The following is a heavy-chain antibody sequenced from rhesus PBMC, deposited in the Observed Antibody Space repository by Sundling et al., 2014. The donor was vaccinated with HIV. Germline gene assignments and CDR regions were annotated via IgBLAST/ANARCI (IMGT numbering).Heavy chain of an antibody. J-gene: IGHJ4*01. Sequence: EVQLVESGGGLVQPGGSLRLSCAASGFTFQSYVMSWVRQAPGKGLEWVSSISSASSNIYYADSVKGRFTISRDNAKNSLSLQMNSLRAEDTAVYYCTRDRYSWIWDFLDYWGQGVLVTVSS. CDR2: ISSASSNI. V-gene: IGHV3-136*01. CDR1: GFTFQSYV. CDR3: TRDRYSWIWDFLDY. D-gene: IGHD1-1-1*01.